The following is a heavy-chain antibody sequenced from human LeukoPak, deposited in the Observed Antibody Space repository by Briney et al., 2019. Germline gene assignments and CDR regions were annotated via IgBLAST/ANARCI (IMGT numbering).Heavy chain of an antibody. CDR2: IYYNGNT. CDR1: GGSISSYY. Sequence: SETLSLTCTVSGGSISSYYWSWIRQPPGKGLEWTGNIYYNGNTNYNPSPKSRVTISLDTSKNQFSLNLSSVTAADTAVYYCARREYYFDYWGQGTLVTVSS. CDR3: ARREYYFDY. J-gene: IGHJ4*02. V-gene: IGHV4-59*08.